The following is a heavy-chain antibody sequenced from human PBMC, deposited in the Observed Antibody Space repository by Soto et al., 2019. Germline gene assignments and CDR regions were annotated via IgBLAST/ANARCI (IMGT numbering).Heavy chain of an antibody. V-gene: IGHV1-18*01. Sequence: QVQLVQSGAEVKKPGASVKVSCKASGYTFTSYGISWVRQAPGQGLEWMGWLSAYNGNTNYAQKLRGRVTMAIDTATSTAARELRGLSSDDAAGYYWERGSNDIDYWGQGTLVTVSS. CDR3: ERGSNDIDY. D-gene: IGHD1-1*01. CDR2: LSAYNGNT. J-gene: IGHJ4*02. CDR1: GYTFTSYG.